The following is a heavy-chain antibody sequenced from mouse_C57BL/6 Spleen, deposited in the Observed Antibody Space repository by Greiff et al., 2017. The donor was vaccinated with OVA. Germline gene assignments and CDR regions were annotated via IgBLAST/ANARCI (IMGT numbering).Heavy chain of an antibody. CDR1: GFNIKDDY. V-gene: IGHV14-4*01. CDR2: IDPENGDT. CDR3: TGGEFDY. J-gene: IGHJ2*01. Sequence: EVKLMESGAELVRPGASVKLSCTASGFNIKDDYMHWVKQRPEQGLEWIGWIDPENGDTEYASKFQGKATITADTSSNTAYLQLSSLTSEDTAVYYCTGGEFDYWGQGTTLTVSS.